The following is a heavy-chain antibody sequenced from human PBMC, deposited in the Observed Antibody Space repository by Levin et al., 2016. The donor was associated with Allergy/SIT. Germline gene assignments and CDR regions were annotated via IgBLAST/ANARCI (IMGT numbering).Heavy chain of an antibody. CDR1: GYTFTSYA. D-gene: IGHD6-13*01. CDR3: ARRSSSWYWFDP. Sequence: ASVKVSCKASGYTFTSYAMHWVRQAPGQRLEWMGWINAGNGNTKYSQKFQGRVTITRDTSASTAYMELSSLRSEDTAVYYCARRSSSWYWFDPWGQGTLVTVSS. V-gene: IGHV1-3*01. CDR2: INAGNGNT. J-gene: IGHJ5*02.